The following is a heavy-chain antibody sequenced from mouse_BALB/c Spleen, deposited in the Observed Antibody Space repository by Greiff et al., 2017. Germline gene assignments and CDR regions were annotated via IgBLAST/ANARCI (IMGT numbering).Heavy chain of an antibody. CDR3: ARNYRYSYAMDY. CDR1: GFTFSSFG. Sequence: EVKLMESGGGLVQPGGSRKLSCAASGFTFSSFGMHWVRQAPEKGLEWVAYISSGSSTIYYADTVKGRFTISRDNPKNTLFLQMTSLRSADTAMYYCARNYRYSYAMDYWGQGTSVTVSS. J-gene: IGHJ4*01. D-gene: IGHD2-12*01. V-gene: IGHV5-17*02. CDR2: ISSGSSTI.